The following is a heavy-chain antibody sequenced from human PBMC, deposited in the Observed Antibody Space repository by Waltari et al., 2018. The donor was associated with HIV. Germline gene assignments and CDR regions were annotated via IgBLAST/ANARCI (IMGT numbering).Heavy chain of an antibody. Sequence: QVQLQESGPGLVKPSQTLSLPCTVSGGSTSSGDSYWSWISQPPGKGLEWIGYIYYSGSTYYNPALKSRVTISVDTSKNQFSLKLSSVTAADTAVYYCARAADGYPLNRFDPWGQGTLVTVSS. CDR3: ARAADGYPLNRFDP. CDR1: GGSTSSGDSY. CDR2: IYYSGST. J-gene: IGHJ5*02. V-gene: IGHV4-30-4*01. D-gene: IGHD5-18*01.